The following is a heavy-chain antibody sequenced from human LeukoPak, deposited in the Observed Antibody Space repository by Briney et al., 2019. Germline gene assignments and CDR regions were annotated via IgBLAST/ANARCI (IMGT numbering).Heavy chain of an antibody. CDR1: GYTFTGYY. CDR3: ARHKSLADPYFFDY. Sequence: ASVKVSCKASGYTFTGYYIHWVRQAPGQGLEWMGWINPNSGGANYAQKFQGRVTMTRDTSISAAYMDLHSLRSDDTAVYFCARHKSLADPYFFDYWGQGTLVTVSS. J-gene: IGHJ4*02. V-gene: IGHV1-2*02. CDR2: INPNSGGA.